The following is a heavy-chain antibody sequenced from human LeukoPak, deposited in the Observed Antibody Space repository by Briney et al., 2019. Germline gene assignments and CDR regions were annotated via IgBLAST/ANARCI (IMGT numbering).Heavy chain of an antibody. CDR1: GDSISSYY. D-gene: IGHD6-13*01. V-gene: IGHV4-4*07. CDR2: IYTSGST. J-gene: IGHJ3*02. Sequence: PSETLSLTCTVSGDSISSYYWSWIRQPAGKGLEWIGRIYTSGSTNYNPSLKSRVTMSVDTSKNQFSLKLSSVTAADTAVYYCARDKIQQLVPLGAFDIWGQGTMVTVSS. CDR3: ARDKIQQLVPLGAFDI.